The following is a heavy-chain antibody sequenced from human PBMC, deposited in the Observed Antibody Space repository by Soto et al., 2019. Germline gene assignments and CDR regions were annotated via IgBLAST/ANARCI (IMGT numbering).Heavy chain of an antibody. Sequence: ASVKVSCKASGYTFTSYAINWVRQATGQGLEWMGWINPNNGNTSYAQKLQGRLTMTTDTSTSTAYMELRSLRSDDTAVYYCARDGGTTIIDYWGQGTLVTVSS. CDR1: GYTFTSYA. CDR2: INPNNGNT. D-gene: IGHD1-7*01. J-gene: IGHJ4*02. V-gene: IGHV1-18*01. CDR3: ARDGGTTIIDY.